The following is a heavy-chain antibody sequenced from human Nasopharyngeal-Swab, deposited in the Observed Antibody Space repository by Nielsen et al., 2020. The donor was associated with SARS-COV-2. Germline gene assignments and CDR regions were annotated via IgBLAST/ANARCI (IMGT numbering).Heavy chain of an antibody. CDR3: ASQLGHPDS. Sequence: GGSLRLSCAASGFTFSSHWMHWVRQAPGKGLVWVSRISEDGSITTYADSVKGRFTISRDNAKNTLFLQMHSLRADDTAIYYRASQLGHPDSWGQGTLVTVSP. D-gene: IGHD2-2*01. CDR2: ISEDGSIT. CDR1: GFTFSSHW. V-gene: IGHV3-74*01. J-gene: IGHJ4*02.